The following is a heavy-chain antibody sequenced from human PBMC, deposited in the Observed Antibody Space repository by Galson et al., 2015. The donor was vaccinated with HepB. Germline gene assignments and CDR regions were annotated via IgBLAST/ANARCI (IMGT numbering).Heavy chain of an antibody. D-gene: IGHD3-3*01. Sequence: SLRLSCAASGLTFPNSVMSWVRQAPGKGLEWVSAIGTSGTNTYYADSVKGRFTISRDNSKNTLSLEMNSLRPADTAVYYCAKGLNYEFWTGGSWGQGTQVIVSS. CDR2: IGTSGTNT. V-gene: IGHV3-23*01. CDR3: AKGLNYEFWTGGS. CDR1: GLTFPNSV. J-gene: IGHJ5*02.